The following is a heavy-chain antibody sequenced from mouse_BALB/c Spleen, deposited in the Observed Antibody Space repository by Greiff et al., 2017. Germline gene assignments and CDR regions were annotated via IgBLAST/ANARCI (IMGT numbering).Heavy chain of an antibody. Sequence: VQLQQSGTVLARPGASVKMSCKASGYTFTSYWIEWVKQRPGHGLEWIGEILPGSGSTNYNEKFKGKATFTADTSSNTAYMQLSSLTSEDSAVYYCARLGDYAFAYWGQGTLVTVSA. CDR1: GYTFTSYW. CDR3: ARLGDYAFAY. V-gene: IGHV1-9*01. CDR2: ILPGSGST. D-gene: IGHD2-4*01. J-gene: IGHJ3*01.